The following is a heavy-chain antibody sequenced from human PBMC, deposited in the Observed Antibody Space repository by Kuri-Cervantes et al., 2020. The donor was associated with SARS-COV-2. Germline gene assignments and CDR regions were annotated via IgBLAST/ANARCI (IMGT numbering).Heavy chain of an antibody. CDR3: AKDRVYCSGGSCPLYY. J-gene: IGHJ4*02. D-gene: IGHD2-15*01. CDR1: GFTFSSYS. Sequence: ETLSLTCAASGFTFSSYSMNWVRQAPGKGLEWVSSISSSSSYIYYADSVKGRFTISRDNSKNTLYLQMNSLRAEDTAVYYCAKDRVYCSGGSCPLYYWGQGTLVTVSS. V-gene: IGHV3-21*04. CDR2: ISSSSSYI.